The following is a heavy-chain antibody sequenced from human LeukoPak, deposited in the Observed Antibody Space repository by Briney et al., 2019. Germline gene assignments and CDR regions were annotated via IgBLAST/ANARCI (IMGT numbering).Heavy chain of an antibody. J-gene: IGHJ5*02. Sequence: GASVKVSCKASGGTFSSYAISWVRQAPGQGLEWMGRIIPILGIANYAQKFQGRVTITADKSTSTAYMELSSLRSDDTAVYYCARVHDTYNWFDPWGQGTLVTVSS. V-gene: IGHV1-69*04. CDR3: ARVHDTYNWFDP. D-gene: IGHD3-9*01. CDR1: GGTFSSYA. CDR2: IIPILGIA.